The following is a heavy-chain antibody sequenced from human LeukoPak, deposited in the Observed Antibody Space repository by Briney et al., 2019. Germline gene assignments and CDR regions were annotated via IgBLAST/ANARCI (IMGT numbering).Heavy chain of an antibody. CDR3: AGDNRWLQHGMDV. D-gene: IGHD5-18*01. CDR1: GDSSRNYY. CDR2: IYNSGST. V-gene: IGHV4-59*01. Sequence: SETLSLTCTVSGDSSRNYYWTWIRQPPGKGLEWIGYIYNSGSTNYNPSLKSRVTISVDTSKNQFSLKLSSVSAADTAVYYCAGDNRWLQHGMDVWGQGTTVTVSS. J-gene: IGHJ6*02.